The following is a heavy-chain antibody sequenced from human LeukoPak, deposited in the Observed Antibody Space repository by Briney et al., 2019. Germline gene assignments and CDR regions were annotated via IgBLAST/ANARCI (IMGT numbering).Heavy chain of an antibody. D-gene: IGHD3-10*01. CDR3: ARDSGMVRGTVDY. J-gene: IGHJ4*02. Sequence: SVKVSCKSSGYTFTSYYMYWVRQAPGQGLEWMGIINPSGGSTSYAQKFQGRVTMTRDTSTSTVYMELSSLRSEDTAVYYCARDSGMVRGTVDYWGQGTLVTVSS. V-gene: IGHV1-46*01. CDR2: INPSGGST. CDR1: GYTFTSYY.